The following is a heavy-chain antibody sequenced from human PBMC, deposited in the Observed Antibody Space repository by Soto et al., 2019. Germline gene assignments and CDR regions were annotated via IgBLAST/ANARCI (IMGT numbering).Heavy chain of an antibody. CDR2: IFYIGST. CDR1: GGSVSSDDYY. CDR3: AIDPHYYDNGGYYYQLVN. D-gene: IGHD3-22*01. V-gene: IGHV4-61*08. Sequence: QLQLQESGPGLVKPSATLSLTCTVSGGSVSSDDYYWSWIRQSPGKGLEWIGYIFYIGSTSYNPSLQSGVTITVNTSNNQIPLRLTSVTAADTAVYYCAIDPHYYDNGGYYYQLVNWGQGTLVTASS. J-gene: IGHJ4*02.